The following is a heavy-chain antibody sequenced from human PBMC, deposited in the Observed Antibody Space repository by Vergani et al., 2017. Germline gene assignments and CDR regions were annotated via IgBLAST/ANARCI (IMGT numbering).Heavy chain of an antibody. CDR3: ARDPPERWVGAEGGN. J-gene: IGHJ4*02. CDR2: IYTSGST. Sequence: QVQLQESGPGLVKPSQTLSLTCTVSGGSISSGSYYWSWIRQPAGTGLEWIGRIYTSGSTNYNPSLKSRVTISVDTSKNQFSLKLSSVTAADTAVYYCARDPPERWVGAEGGNWGQGTLVTVSS. CDR1: GGSISSGSYY. V-gene: IGHV4-61*02. D-gene: IGHD3-10*01.